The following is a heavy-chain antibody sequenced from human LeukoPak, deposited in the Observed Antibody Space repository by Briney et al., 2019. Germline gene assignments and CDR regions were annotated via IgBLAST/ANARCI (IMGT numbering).Heavy chain of an antibody. D-gene: IGHD3-10*01. CDR3: ARGYYGSGSYQGPRNFYYYYYMDV. CDR2: IIPIFGTA. V-gene: IGHV1-69*13. J-gene: IGHJ6*03. Sequence: SVKVSCKASGGTFSRYAISWVRQAPGQGLEWMGGIIPIFGTANYAQKFQGRVTITADESTSTAYMELSSLRSEDTAVYYCARGYYGSGSYQGPRNFYYYYYMDVWGKGTTVTISS. CDR1: GGTFSRYA.